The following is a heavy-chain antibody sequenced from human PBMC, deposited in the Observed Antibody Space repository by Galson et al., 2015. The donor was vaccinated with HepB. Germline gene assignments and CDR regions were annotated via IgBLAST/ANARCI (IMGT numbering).Heavy chain of an antibody. V-gene: IGHV3-30-3*01. CDR1: GFTFSNYT. CDR2: ISYDGSYK. J-gene: IGHJ6*03. CDR3: ARDHSYRSSSSPPLYYYYYMDV. D-gene: IGHD6-6*01. Sequence: SLRLSCAASGFTFSNYTMHWVRQAPGKGLEWVAVISYDGSYKYYADSVKGRFTISRDNSKNTLYLQMNSLRAEDTAVYYCARDHSYRSSSSPPLYYYYYMDVWGKGTTVTVSS.